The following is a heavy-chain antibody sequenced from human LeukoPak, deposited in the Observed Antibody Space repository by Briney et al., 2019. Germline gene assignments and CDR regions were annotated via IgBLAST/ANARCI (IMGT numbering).Heavy chain of an antibody. CDR1: GFTFNSYG. Sequence: GGSLRLSCAASGFTFNSYGIHWVRQAPGEGLEWVSTISGSDGRTFYADSVRGRFTISRDNSKNTVYLQMNSLRAGDTAVYYCAKVQRSDFDMNFDSWGQGTLVTVSS. J-gene: IGHJ4*02. V-gene: IGHV3-23*01. D-gene: IGHD5-12*01. CDR3: AKVQRSDFDMNFDS. CDR2: ISGSDGRT.